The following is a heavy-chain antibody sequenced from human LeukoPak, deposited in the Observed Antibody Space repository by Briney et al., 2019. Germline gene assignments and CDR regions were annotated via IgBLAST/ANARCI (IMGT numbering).Heavy chain of an antibody. J-gene: IGHJ3*02. CDR3: RGGIAAPAFDI. CDR1: GYTFTGNF. D-gene: IGHD6-13*01. V-gene: IGHV1-2*02. Sequence: ASVKVSCKASGYTFTGNFMHWVRQAPGQGLEWMGFINPKTDDKTYAQKFQGRVTMTRDTSISTAYMELGRLGSDDTAVFCARGGIAAPAFDIWGQGTLVTVSS. CDR2: INPKTDDK.